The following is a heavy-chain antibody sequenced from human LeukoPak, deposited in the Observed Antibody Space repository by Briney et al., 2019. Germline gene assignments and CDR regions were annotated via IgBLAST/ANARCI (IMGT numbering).Heavy chain of an antibody. CDR2: ISSSGSTI. CDR1: GFTFSDYY. V-gene: IGHV3-11*01. D-gene: IGHD3-3*01. CDR3: ARISGLRFLEWLRPNWFDP. Sequence: PGGSLRLSCAASGFTFSDYYMSWIRQAPGKGLEWVSYISSSGSTIYYADSVKGRFTISRDNAKNSLYLQMNSLRAEDTAVYYCARISGLRFLEWLRPNWFDPWGQGTLVTVSS. J-gene: IGHJ5*02.